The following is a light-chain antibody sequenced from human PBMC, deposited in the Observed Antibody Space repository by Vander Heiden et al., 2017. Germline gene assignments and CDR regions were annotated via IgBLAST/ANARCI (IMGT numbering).Light chain of an antibody. Sequence: QSALTQPASVSGSPGQSITISCTGTSSDVGSYDLVSWYQQNPGKAPTVMIYEVTKRASGVSNRFSGSKSGNTASLTISGLQAEDEADYYCCSYAGSNTVIFGGGTKLTVL. J-gene: IGLJ2*01. CDR1: SSDVGSYDL. CDR2: EVT. CDR3: CSYAGSNTVI. V-gene: IGLV2-23*02.